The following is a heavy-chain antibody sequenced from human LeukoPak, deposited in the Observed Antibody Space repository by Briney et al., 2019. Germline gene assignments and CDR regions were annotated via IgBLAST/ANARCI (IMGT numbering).Heavy chain of an antibody. CDR2: IYYSGST. J-gene: IGHJ4*02. V-gene: IGHV4-61*08. CDR3: ARQQLSQLYYFDY. Sequence: SETLSLTCTVSGGSISSGGYYWSWIRQHPGKGLEWIGYIYYSGSTNYNPSLKSRVTISVDTSKNQFSLKLSSVTAADTAVYYCARQQLSQLYYFDYWGQGTLVTVSS. CDR1: GGSISSGGYY. D-gene: IGHD6-13*01.